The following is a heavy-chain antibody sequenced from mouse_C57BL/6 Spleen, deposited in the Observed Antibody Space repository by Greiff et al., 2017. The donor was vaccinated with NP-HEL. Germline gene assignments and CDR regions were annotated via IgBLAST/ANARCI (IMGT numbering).Heavy chain of an antibody. Sequence: VQLQQPGAELVMPGASVKLSCKASGYTFTSYCMHWVKQRPGQGLEWIGEIDPSDSYTNYNQKFKGKSTLTVDKSSSTAYMQLSSLTSEDSAVYYCARSGGNYGNWYFDVWGTGTTVTVSS. V-gene: IGHV1-69*01. CDR1: GYTFTSYC. D-gene: IGHD2-1*01. CDR3: ARSGGNYGNWYFDV. J-gene: IGHJ1*03. CDR2: IDPSDSYT.